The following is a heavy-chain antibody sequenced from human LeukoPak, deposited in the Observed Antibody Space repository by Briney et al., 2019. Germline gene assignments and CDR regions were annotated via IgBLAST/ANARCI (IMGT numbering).Heavy chain of an antibody. D-gene: IGHD6-19*01. CDR3: ARASGTVAGTGY. J-gene: IGHJ4*02. CDR2: INPNSGGT. CDR1: GYTFTGYY. Sequence: ASVKVSCKASGYTFTGYYMHWVRQAPGQGLEWMGWINPNSGGTNYAQKFQGRVTMTRDTSTSTAYMELSRLRSDDTAVYYCARASGTVAGTGYWGQGTLVTVSS. V-gene: IGHV1-2*02.